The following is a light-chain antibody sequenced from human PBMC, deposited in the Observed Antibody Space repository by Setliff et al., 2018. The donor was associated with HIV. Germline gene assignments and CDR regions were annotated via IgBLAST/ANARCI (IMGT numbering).Light chain of an antibody. CDR1: SSDVGAFKY. J-gene: IGLJ1*01. CDR2: DVS. V-gene: IGLV2-14*03. CDR3: SSYAGAQAADV. Sequence: QSALAQPASVSGSPGQSISISCAATSSDVGAFKYVSWYQQHPGKAPKLMIYDVSDRPSGVSNRFSGSKYGNTASLTISGLHDEDVADYYRSSYAGAQAADVFGTGTKVTVL.